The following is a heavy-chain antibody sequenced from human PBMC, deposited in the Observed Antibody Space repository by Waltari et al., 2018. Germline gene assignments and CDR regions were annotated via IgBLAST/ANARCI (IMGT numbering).Heavy chain of an antibody. CDR2: ISATGSFT. D-gene: IGHD4-17*01. CDR1: GFTFNDYY. Sequence: QVQLVESGGGLVKPGGSLRLPCAASGFTFNDYYMSWIRQAPGKGLEWVAYISATGSFTKYADSVTGLFTISRDNAKNSLYLQMHSLRAEDTAVYYCARRTMTKAPHYYYYLDVWGKGTTVTVSS. CDR3: ARRTMTKAPHYYYYLDV. J-gene: IGHJ6*03. V-gene: IGHV3-11*05.